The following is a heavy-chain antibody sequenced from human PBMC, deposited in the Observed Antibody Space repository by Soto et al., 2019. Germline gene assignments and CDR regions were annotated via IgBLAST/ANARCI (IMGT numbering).Heavy chain of an antibody. D-gene: IGHD3-10*01. J-gene: IGHJ4*02. V-gene: IGHV1-46*01. Sequence: ASVKVSCKASGYTFTSYGISWVRQAPGQGLEWMGIISASGGSTSYAQKFQGRVTMTRDTSTSTVYMELSSLRSEDTAVYYCARDQVHDYYGSGSYYNESDYWGQGTLVTVS. CDR1: GYTFTSYG. CDR2: ISASGGST. CDR3: ARDQVHDYYGSGSYYNESDY.